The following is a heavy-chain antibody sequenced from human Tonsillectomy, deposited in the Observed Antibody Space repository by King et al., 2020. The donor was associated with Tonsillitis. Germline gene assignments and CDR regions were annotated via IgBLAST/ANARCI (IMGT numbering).Heavy chain of an antibody. J-gene: IGHJ4*02. Sequence: VQLVESGAEVKKPGSSVKVSCKASGGTFSSYAISWVRQAPGQGLEWMGRIIPILGIANYAQKFQGRVTITAEKSTSTAYMELSSLRSEDTAVYYCARGSTTGTTPFDYWGQGTLVTVSS. V-gene: IGHV1-69*09. CDR2: IIPILGIA. CDR1: GGTFSSYA. D-gene: IGHD1-1*01. CDR3: ARGSTTGTTPFDY.